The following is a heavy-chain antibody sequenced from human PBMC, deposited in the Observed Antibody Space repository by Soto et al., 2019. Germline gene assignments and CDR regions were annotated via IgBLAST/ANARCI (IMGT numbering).Heavy chain of an antibody. J-gene: IGHJ5*02. CDR2: IIPILGIA. D-gene: IGHD2-2*01. Sequence: QVQLVQSGAEVKKPGSSVKVSCKASGGTFSSYTISWVRQAPGQGLEWMGRIIPILGIANYAQKFQGRVTITADKSTSPAYRELSSWNSEATAVYYCARDFEGVVVPAATPGGDWFDPCGQGTLVTVSS. CDR3: ARDFEGVVVPAATPGGDWFDP. V-gene: IGHV1-69*08. CDR1: GGTFSSYT.